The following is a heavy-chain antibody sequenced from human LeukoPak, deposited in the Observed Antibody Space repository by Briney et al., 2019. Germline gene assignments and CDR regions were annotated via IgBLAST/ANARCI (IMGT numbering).Heavy chain of an antibody. CDR1: GFTFSSYA. CDR3: AKGRSMTTVTTHFDY. D-gene: IGHD4-17*01. CDR2: ISGSGGST. Sequence: GGSLRLSCAASGFTFSSYAMSWVRQAPGKGLEWVSAISGSGGSTYYADSVKGRFTISRDNSKNTLYLQMNSLRAEDTAVYYCAKGRSMTTVTTHFDYWGQGTLVTVSS. V-gene: IGHV3-23*01. J-gene: IGHJ4*02.